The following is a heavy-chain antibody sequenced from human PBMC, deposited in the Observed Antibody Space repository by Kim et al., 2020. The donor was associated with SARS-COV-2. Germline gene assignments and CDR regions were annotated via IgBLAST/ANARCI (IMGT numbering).Heavy chain of an antibody. CDR1: GGSVSSGSYY. CDR3: ARVYYGSGSYYPFDY. Sequence: SETLSLTCTVSGGSVSSGSYYWSWIRQPPGKGLEWIGYIYYSGSTNYNPSLKGRVTISVDTSKNQFSLKLSSVTAADTAVYYCARVYYGSGSYYPFDYWGQGTLVTVSS. J-gene: IGHJ4*02. D-gene: IGHD3-10*01. V-gene: IGHV4-61*01. CDR2: IYYSGST.